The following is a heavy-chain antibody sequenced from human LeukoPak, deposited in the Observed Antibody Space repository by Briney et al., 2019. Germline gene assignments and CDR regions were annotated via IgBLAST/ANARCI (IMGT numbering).Heavy chain of an antibody. CDR3: VKVIVTTSEKGGAFHI. Sequence: GGSLRLSCAASGFTFSSYAMTWVRQAPGKGLEWVSTISGNGGSTYYADSVKGRFTISRDISKNTLYLQMNSLRVEDTAVYYCVKVIVTTSEKGGAFHIWGQGTMVTVSS. V-gene: IGHV3-23*01. D-gene: IGHD5-12*01. CDR1: GFTFSSYA. J-gene: IGHJ3*02. CDR2: ISGNGGST.